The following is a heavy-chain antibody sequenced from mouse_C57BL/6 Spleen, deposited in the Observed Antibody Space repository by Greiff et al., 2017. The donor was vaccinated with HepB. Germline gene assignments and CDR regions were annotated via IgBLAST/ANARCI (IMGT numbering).Heavy chain of an antibody. Sequence: VQLQQSGPELVKPGASVKISCKASGYAFSSSWMNWVKQRPGKGLEWIGRIYPGDGDTNYNGKFKGKATLTADKSSSTAYMQLSRLTSEDSAVYFCARGLGEEGFDYWGQGTTLTVSS. CDR2: IYPGDGDT. D-gene: IGHD4-1*01. V-gene: IGHV1-82*01. CDR3: ARGLGEEGFDY. J-gene: IGHJ2*01. CDR1: GYAFSSSW.